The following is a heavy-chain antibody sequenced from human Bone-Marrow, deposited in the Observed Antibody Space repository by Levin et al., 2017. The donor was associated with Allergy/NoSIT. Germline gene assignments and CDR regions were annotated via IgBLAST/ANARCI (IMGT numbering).Heavy chain of an antibody. D-gene: IGHD2-15*01. CDR3: ARVDFGCDSGGSCYSWFDP. Sequence: QPGGSLRLSCAASGFTFSSYAMHWVRQAPGKGLEWVAVISYDGSNKYYADSVKGRFTISRDNSKNTLYLQMNSLRAEDTAVYYCARVDFGCDSGGSCYSWFDPWGQGTLVTVSS. V-gene: IGHV3-30-3*01. J-gene: IGHJ5*02. CDR2: ISYDGSNK. CDR1: GFTFSSYA.